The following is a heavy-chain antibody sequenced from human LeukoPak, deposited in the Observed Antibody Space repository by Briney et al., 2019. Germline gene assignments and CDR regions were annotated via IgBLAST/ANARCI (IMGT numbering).Heavy chain of an antibody. D-gene: IGHD6-13*01. V-gene: IGHV4-61*01. CDR1: GGSVSSGSYY. J-gene: IGHJ6*02. CDR2: IYYSGST. Sequence: PSETLSLTCTVSGGSVSSGSYYWSWIRQPPGKGLEWIGYIYYSGSTNYNPSLKSRVTISVDTSKNQFSLKLSSVTAADTAVYYCARVFGSQQQLVPYYCYYYGMDVWGQGTTVTVSS. CDR3: ARVFGSQQQLVPYYCYYYGMDV.